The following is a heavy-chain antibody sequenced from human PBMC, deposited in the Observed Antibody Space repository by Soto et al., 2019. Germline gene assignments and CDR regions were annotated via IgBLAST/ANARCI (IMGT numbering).Heavy chain of an antibody. V-gene: IGHV1-69*01. D-gene: IGHD6-6*01. CDR3: ASDGRSLTARLFWFDP. J-gene: IGHJ5*02. CDR2: IIPIFGTA. Sequence: QVQLVQSGAEVKKPGSSVKVSCKASGGTFSSYAISWVRQAPGQGLEWMGGIIPIFGTANYAQKFQGRVTITANESTSTAYMELSSLRSEDTAVYYCASDGRSLTARLFWFDPWGQGTLVTVSS. CDR1: GGTFSSYA.